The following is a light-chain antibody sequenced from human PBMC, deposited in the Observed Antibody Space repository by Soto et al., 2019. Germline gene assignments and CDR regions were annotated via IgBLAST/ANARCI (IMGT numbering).Light chain of an antibody. CDR3: QQYGSSPRT. Sequence: EIVLTQSPGTLSLSPGERATLSCRASQSVSSSYLAWYQQKPGQAPRLLIYGASSRATGLPDRFSGSGCGTDFTLTISRLEPEDFVLYYCQQYGSSPRTFGQGTKVEIK. V-gene: IGKV3-20*01. CDR1: QSVSSSY. CDR2: GAS. J-gene: IGKJ1*01.